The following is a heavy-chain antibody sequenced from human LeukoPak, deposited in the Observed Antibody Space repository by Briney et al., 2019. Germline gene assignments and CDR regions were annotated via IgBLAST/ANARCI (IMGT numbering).Heavy chain of an antibody. V-gene: IGHV3-7*01. CDR1: GFTFSSYW. CDR3: ARVGGMRTGTTYYYYMDV. Sequence: GGSLRLSCVASGFTFSSYWMSWVRQAPGKGLEWVANIKQDGSEKYYMDSVKGRFTISRDNAKNSLYLQMNSLGAKDTAVYYCARVGGMRTGTTYYYYMDVWGKGTTVTVSS. CDR2: IKQDGSEK. J-gene: IGHJ6*03. D-gene: IGHD1-7*01.